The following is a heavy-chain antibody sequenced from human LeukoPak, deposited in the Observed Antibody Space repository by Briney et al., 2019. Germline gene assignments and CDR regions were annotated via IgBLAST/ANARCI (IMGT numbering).Heavy chain of an antibody. Sequence: SETLSLTCTVSGGSISSYYWSWIRQPLGKGLEWIGYIYYSGSTNYNPSLKSRVTISVDTSKNQFSLKLSSVTAADTAVYYCARDRDQLPKDWGQGTLVTVSS. CDR3: ARDRDQLPKD. J-gene: IGHJ4*02. CDR1: GGSISSYY. CDR2: IYYSGST. V-gene: IGHV4-59*01. D-gene: IGHD2-2*01.